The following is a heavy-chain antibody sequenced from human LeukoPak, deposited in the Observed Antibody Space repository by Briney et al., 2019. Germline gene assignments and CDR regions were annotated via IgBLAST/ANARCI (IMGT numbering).Heavy chain of an antibody. CDR1: GGSISSSSYY. V-gene: IGHV4-39*01. CDR2: IYYSGST. CDR3: VAAAGLDAFDI. Sequence: SETLSLTXTVSGGSISSSSYYWGGISQPPGKGLQWIGSIYYSGSTYYNPSLKSRVTISVDTSKNQFSLKLSSVTAADTAVYYCVAAAGLDAFDIWGQGTMVTVSS. D-gene: IGHD6-13*01. J-gene: IGHJ3*02.